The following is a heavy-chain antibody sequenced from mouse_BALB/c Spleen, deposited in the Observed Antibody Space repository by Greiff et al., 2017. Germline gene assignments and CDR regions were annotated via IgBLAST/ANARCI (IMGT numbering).Heavy chain of an antibody. CDR2: IRNKANGYTT. CDR3: ARDTTVVVDWYFDV. V-gene: IGHV7-3*02. D-gene: IGHD1-1*01. J-gene: IGHJ1*01. CDR1: GFTFTDYY. Sequence: EVQVVESGGGLVQPGGSLRLSCATSGFTFTDYYMSWVRQPPGKALEWLGFIRNKANGYTTEYSASVKGRFTISRDNSQSILYLQMNTLRAEDSATYYCARDTTVVVDWYFDVWGAGTTVTVSS.